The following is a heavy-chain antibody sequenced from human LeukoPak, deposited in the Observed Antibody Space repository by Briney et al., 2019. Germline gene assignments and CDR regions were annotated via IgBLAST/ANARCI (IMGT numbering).Heavy chain of an antibody. Sequence: ASVKVSCKASGYTFTSYYMHWVRQAPGQGLEWMGIINPSGGSTSYAQKFQGRVTMTRDTSTSTVYMELSSLRSEDTAVYYCAREGGMSGSYTDNWFDPWGQGTLVTVSS. V-gene: IGHV1-46*01. J-gene: IGHJ5*02. D-gene: IGHD1-26*01. CDR1: GYTFTSYY. CDR3: AREGGMSGSYTDNWFDP. CDR2: INPSGGST.